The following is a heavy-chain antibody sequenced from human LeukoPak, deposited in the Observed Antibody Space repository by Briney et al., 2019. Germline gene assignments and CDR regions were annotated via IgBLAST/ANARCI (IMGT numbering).Heavy chain of an antibody. Sequence: PSETLSLTCAVYGGSFSGYYWSWIRQHPGKGLEWIGYIYYSGSTYYNPSLKSRVTISVDTSKNQFSLKLSSVTAADTAVYYCARDASITMVRGVIMSRYFDLWGRGTLVTVSS. CDR3: ARDASITMVRGVIMSRYFDL. J-gene: IGHJ2*01. CDR1: GGSFSGYY. V-gene: IGHV4-31*11. D-gene: IGHD3-10*01. CDR2: IYYSGST.